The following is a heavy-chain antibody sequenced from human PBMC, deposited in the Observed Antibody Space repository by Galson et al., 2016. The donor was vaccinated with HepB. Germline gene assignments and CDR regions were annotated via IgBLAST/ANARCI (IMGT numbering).Heavy chain of an antibody. CDR1: GIAFRSYT. J-gene: IGHJ4*02. CDR3: ASRHSGWYSFDY. CDR2: ISGGSSYL. D-gene: IGHD6-19*01. Sequence: SLRLSCAVSGIAFRSYTMNWVRQAPGKGLEWVSSISGGSSYLYYADSVKGRFTISRDNAKNSMYLQMNSLRAEDTAVYYCASRHSGWYSFDYWGQGTLVTVSS. V-gene: IGHV3-21*01.